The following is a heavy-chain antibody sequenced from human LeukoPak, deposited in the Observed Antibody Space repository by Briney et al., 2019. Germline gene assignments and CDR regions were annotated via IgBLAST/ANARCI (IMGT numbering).Heavy chain of an antibody. D-gene: IGHD1-26*01. CDR1: GYTFTAYY. CDR2: ITPNNGDT. J-gene: IGHJ4*02. Sequence: ASVKVSCKASGYTFTAYYMHWVRQAPGQGLEWMGWITPNNGDTNYAQKFQGRVTMTRDTSISTVYMELSRLRSDDTAVYYCARGELLGYWGQGTLVTVSS. CDR3: ARGELLGY. V-gene: IGHV1-2*02.